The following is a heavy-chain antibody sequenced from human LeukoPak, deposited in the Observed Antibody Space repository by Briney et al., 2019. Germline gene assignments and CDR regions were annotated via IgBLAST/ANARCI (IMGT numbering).Heavy chain of an antibody. V-gene: IGHV1-46*01. J-gene: IGHJ5*02. CDR1: GYTFTDYY. CDR3: TRTIGYRPVAGLKEKWFDP. Sequence: ASVKVSCKATGYTFTDYYVHWVRQAPGLGLEWMGIINPLRGITIYAQKFQGRVTMTSDTSTNTVYMELSGLISEDTAVYYCTRTIGYRPVAGLKEKWFDPWGQGTLVTVSS. D-gene: IGHD6-19*01. CDR2: INPLRGIT.